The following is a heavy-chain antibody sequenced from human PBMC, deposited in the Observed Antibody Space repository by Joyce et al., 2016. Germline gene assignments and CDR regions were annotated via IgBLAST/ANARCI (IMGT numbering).Heavy chain of an antibody. V-gene: IGHV3-48*01. Sequence: EVRLVESGGGLVRTGGSLRLSCTASGFIFSDYRMPWARQAPGKVPEVLSFIDSADTIVHWADSVKGRSTFSRDNAKNSLDMQINDLRVEDTAVYYCARVGDGWFDYWGRGTLVIVSS. CDR2: IDSADTIV. J-gene: IGHJ5*01. CDR1: GFIFSDYR. CDR3: ARVGDGWFDY.